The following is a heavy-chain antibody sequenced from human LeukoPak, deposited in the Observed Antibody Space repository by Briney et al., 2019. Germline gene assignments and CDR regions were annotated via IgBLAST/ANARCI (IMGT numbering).Heavy chain of an antibody. CDR2: INTNTGNP. D-gene: IGHD6-19*01. V-gene: IGHV7-4-1*02. J-gene: IGHJ4*02. CDR1: GYTFTSYA. CDR3: ARDLGSSGWYVPSH. Sequence: ASVKVSCKASGYTFTSYAMHWVRQAPGQRLEWMGWINTNTGNPTYAQGFTGRFVFSLDTSVSTAYLQISSLKAEDTAVYYCARDLGSSGWYVPSHWGQGTLVTVSS.